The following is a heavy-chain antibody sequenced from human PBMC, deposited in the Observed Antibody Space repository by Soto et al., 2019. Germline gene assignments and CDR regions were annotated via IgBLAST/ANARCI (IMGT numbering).Heavy chain of an antibody. CDR1: GGSISSGGYY. J-gene: IGHJ6*02. V-gene: IGHV4-31*03. Sequence: SETLSLTCTVSGGSISSGGYYWSWIRQHPGKGLEWIGYIFYSGTTYYNPSLKSRVTISVDTSKNQFSLRLSSVTAADTAVYYCARPDYGDYGMDVWGQGTTVTVSS. CDR3: ARPDYGDYGMDV. D-gene: IGHD4-17*01. CDR2: IFYSGTT.